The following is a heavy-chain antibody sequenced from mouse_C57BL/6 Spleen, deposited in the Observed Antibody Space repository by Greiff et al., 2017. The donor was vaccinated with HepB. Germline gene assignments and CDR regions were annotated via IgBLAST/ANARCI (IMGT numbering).Heavy chain of an antibody. V-gene: IGHV5-16*01. Sequence: EVKLVESEGGLVQPGSSMKLSCTASGFTFSDYYMAWVRQVPEKGLEWVANINYDGSSTYYLDSLKSRFIISRDNAKNILYLQMSSLKSEDTATYYCARLLQRYFDVWGTGTTVTVSS. CDR3: ARLLQRYFDV. J-gene: IGHJ1*03. CDR2: INYDGSST. D-gene: IGHD1-1*01. CDR1: GFTFSDYY.